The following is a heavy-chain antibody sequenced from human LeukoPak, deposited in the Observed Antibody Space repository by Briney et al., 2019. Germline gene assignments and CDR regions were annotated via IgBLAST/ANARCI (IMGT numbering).Heavy chain of an antibody. D-gene: IGHD1-26*01. CDR1: GFTFSSNW. Sequence: GGSLRLSCAASGFTFSSNWMHWVRQAPGKGLVWVSRINSDGSRTTYADSVKGRFTISRDNAKYTLYLQMNSLRAEDTGVYYCARGLTVGVVLDYWGQGALVTVSS. CDR2: INSDGSRT. V-gene: IGHV3-74*01. J-gene: IGHJ4*02. CDR3: ARGLTVGVVLDY.